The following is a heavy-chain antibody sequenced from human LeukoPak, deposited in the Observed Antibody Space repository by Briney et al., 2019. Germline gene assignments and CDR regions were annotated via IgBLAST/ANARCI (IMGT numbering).Heavy chain of an antibody. CDR2: IYYSGST. CDR1: GVSISSYY. V-gene: IGHV4-59*01. Sequence: KPSETLSLTCTVSGVSISSYYLSWIRQPPGKGLEWVGYIYYSGSTNYNPSLKSLVTIPVKTSKNQFSLKLSSVTAADTAVYHCARVSSPDDSYGKGDYYYYMDVWGKGTTVTVSS. D-gene: IGHD5-18*01. J-gene: IGHJ6*03. CDR3: ARVSSPDDSYGKGDYYYYMDV.